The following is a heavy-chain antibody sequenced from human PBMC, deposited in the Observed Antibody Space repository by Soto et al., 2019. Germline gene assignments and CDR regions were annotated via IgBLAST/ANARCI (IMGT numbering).Heavy chain of an antibody. J-gene: IGHJ4*02. CDR3: ARGGVDYYDSSGYYFSPYYFDY. CDR1: GGTISSGGYS. CDR2: IYHSGST. Sequence: SETLSLTCAVSGGTISSGGYSWSWIRQPPGKGLEWIGYIYHSGSTYYNPSLKSRVTISVDRSKNQFSLKLSSVTAADTAVYYCARGGVDYYDSSGYYFSPYYFDYWGQGTLVTVSS. V-gene: IGHV4-30-2*01. D-gene: IGHD3-22*01.